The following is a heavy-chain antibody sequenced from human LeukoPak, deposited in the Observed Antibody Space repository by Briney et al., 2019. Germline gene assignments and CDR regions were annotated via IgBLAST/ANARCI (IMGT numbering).Heavy chain of an antibody. CDR3: AGIYGMDV. CDR1: GGSISSSSYY. Sequence: SETLSLTCTVSGGSISSSSYYWGWIRQPPGKGLEWIGEINHSGSTNYNPSLKSRVTISVDTSKNQFSLKLSSVTAADTAVYYCAGIYGMDVWGQGTTVTVSS. V-gene: IGHV4-39*07. CDR2: INHSGST. J-gene: IGHJ6*02.